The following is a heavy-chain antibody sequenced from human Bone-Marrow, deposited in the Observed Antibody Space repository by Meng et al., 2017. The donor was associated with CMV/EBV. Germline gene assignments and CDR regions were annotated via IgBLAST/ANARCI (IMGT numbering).Heavy chain of an antibody. J-gene: IGHJ6*02. V-gene: IGHV4-38-2*02. CDR2: IYHSGST. CDR3: AREDQYYDFWSGSAGAYYGMDV. Sequence: SETLSLTCTVSGYSISSGYCWGWIRQPPGKGLEWIGSIYHSGSTYYNPSLKSRVTISVDTSKNQFSLKLSSVTAADTAVYYCAREDQYYDFWSGSAGAYYGMDVWGQGTTVTVSS. D-gene: IGHD3-3*01. CDR1: GYSISSGYC.